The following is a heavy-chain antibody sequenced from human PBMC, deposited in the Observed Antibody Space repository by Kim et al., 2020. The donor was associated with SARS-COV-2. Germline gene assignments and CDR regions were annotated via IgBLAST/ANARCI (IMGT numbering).Heavy chain of an antibody. V-gene: IGHV4-34*01. J-gene: IGHJ4*02. CDR2: NNHSGST. D-gene: IGHD3-9*01. CDR3: ARGSIGLRYFDWSPPYY. Sequence: FRGFRRSPVTQPPGKGLEWIGENNHSGSTDYNPALKSRVTISVDTSKNQFSLKLSSVTAADTAVYYCARGSIGLRYFDWSPPYYWGQGTLAT. CDR1: FRGFR.